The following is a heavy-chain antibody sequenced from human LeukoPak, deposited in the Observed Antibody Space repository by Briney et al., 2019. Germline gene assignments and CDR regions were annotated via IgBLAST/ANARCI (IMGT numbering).Heavy chain of an antibody. V-gene: IGHV3-30*04. J-gene: IGHJ5*02. CDR1: GFTFSDYA. CDR2: ISYDGSTK. Sequence: GGSLRLSCAASGFTFSDYAMHWVRQAPGKGLEWVALISYDGSTKYYADSVRGRFTISRDNSKNTLYLQMNSLRAEDTALYYCAKAAYYYGSGSYSYWFDPWGQGTLVTVSS. CDR3: AKAAYYYGSGSYSYWFDP. D-gene: IGHD3-10*01.